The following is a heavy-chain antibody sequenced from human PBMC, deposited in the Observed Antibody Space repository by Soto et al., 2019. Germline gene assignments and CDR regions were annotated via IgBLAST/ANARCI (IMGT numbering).Heavy chain of an antibody. CDR1: GFPFSSYA. D-gene: IGHD4-17*01. CDR2: ITDNGGST. CDR3: AKERATTTAFDY. Sequence: AGGSLRLSCVASGFPFSSYAMSWVRQTPGKGLEWVSLITDNGGSTYYADSVKGRFTISRDNTKNTLFLQMNSLRAEDTAVYYCAKERATTTAFDYWGQGTLVTVSS. J-gene: IGHJ4*02. V-gene: IGHV3-23*01.